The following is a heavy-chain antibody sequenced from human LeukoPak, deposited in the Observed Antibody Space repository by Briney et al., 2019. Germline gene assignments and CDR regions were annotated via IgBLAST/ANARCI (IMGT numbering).Heavy chain of an antibody. V-gene: IGHV3-23*01. J-gene: IGHJ4*02. CDR3: AKTQGYSGYDSEFVK. Sequence: GGSLRLSCAASGFTFSNYAMSWVRQAPGMGLEWVSVLTGSGTTTFYADSVKGRFNISRDNSKNTLYLQMNSLRAEDTAVYFCAKTQGYSGYDSEFVKWGQGTLVTVSS. CDR1: GFTFSNYA. D-gene: IGHD5-12*01. CDR2: LTGSGTTT.